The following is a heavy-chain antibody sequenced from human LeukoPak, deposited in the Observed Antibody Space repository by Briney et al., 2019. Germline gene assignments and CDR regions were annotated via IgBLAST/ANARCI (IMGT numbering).Heavy chain of an antibody. Sequence: SETLSLTCTVSGGSISSYYWSWIRQPPGKGLEWIGYIYHSGSNYNPSLKSRVTISADMSKNQFSLKLRSVTAADTAVYFCARGSFGSGSLDYWGQGTLVTVSS. D-gene: IGHD3-10*01. J-gene: IGHJ4*02. CDR1: GGSISSYY. V-gene: IGHV4-59*01. CDR3: ARGSFGSGSLDY. CDR2: IYHSGS.